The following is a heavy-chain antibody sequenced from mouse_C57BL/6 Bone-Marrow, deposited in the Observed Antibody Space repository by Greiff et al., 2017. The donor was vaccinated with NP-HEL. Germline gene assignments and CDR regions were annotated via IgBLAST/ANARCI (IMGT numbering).Heavy chain of an antibody. J-gene: IGHJ2*01. Sequence: QVQLQQPGAELVRPGTSVKLSCKASGYTFTSYWMHWVKQRPGQGLEWIGVIDPSDSYTNYNQKFKGKATLTVDTSSSTAYMQLSSLTSEDSAVYYCARWGTTVVPFDYWGQGTTLTVSS. CDR2: IDPSDSYT. V-gene: IGHV1-59*01. CDR1: GYTFTSYW. D-gene: IGHD1-1*01. CDR3: ARWGTTVVPFDY.